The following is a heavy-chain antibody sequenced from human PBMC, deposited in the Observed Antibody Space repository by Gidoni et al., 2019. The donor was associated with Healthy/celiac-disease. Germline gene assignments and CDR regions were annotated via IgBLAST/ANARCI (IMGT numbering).Heavy chain of an antibody. CDR3: ARVSSGEDAFDI. D-gene: IGHD2-15*01. CDR2: IKQDGSEK. V-gene: IGHV3-7*03. Sequence: EVQLVESGGGLVQPGGSLRLSCAASGFTFSSYWMSWVRQAPGKGLGWVANIKQDGSEKYDVDSVKGRFTISRDNAKNSLYLQMNSLRAEDTAVYYCARVSSGEDAFDIWGQGTMVTVSS. J-gene: IGHJ3*02. CDR1: GFTFSSYW.